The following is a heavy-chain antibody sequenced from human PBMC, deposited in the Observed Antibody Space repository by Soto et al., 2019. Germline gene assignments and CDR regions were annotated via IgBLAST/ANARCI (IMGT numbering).Heavy chain of an antibody. Sequence: QVQLVQSGAEVKKPGASVKVSCKASGDTFTGYYFHWVRQAPGQGLEWMGWIKPNSGGTNYAQKFQGRVTMTRNTTIRTGHMGLSRLSSGDTAVYYCAREAGGYFDNWSQGSLVTVTS. J-gene: IGHJ4*02. CDR2: IKPNSGGT. D-gene: IGHD3-16*01. CDR3: AREAGGYFDN. V-gene: IGHV1-2*02. CDR1: GDTFTGYY.